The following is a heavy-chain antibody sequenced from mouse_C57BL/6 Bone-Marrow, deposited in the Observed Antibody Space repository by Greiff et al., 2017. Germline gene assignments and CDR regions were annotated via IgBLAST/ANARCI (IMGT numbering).Heavy chain of an antibody. CDR3: ARDYYSNYFDY. CDR1: GYTFTSYG. J-gene: IGHJ2*01. Sequence: QVQLQQSGAELARPGASVKLSCKASGYTFTSYGISWVKQRTGQGLEWIGEIYPRSGNTYYNAKFKGKATLTADKSSSTAYMELRSLTSEDSAVYFCARDYYSNYFDYWGQGTTLTVSS. CDR2: IYPRSGNT. V-gene: IGHV1-81*01. D-gene: IGHD2-5*01.